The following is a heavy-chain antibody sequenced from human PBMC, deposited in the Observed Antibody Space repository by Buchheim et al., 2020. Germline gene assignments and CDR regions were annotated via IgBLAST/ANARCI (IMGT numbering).Heavy chain of an antibody. CDR2: FYRSGST. D-gene: IGHD2-8*01. J-gene: IGHJ6*02. Sequence: QVQLQESGPGLVKPSGTLSLTCAVSGVSISSSNWWSWARPPPGEGLEWIGEFYRSGSTNYNPYLKSRVTISEDKSKNLFSLKLRSVTATRTAVYYCERVRTVYARYYYYGRDVWGQGT. V-gene: IGHV4-4*02. CDR1: GVSISSSNW. CDR3: ERVRTVYARYYYYGRDV.